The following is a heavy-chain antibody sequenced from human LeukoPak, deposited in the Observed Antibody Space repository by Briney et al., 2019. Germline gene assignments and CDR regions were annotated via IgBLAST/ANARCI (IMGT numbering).Heavy chain of an antibody. CDR1: GGSISSRNW. J-gene: IGHJ4*02. V-gene: IGHV4-4*02. CDR2: IYHSGST. Sequence: SETLPLTCAVSGGSISSRNWWRWLRPPPGKGLEWIGEIYHSGSTNYNPSLKSRVTISVDKSKNQFSLKLSSVTAADTAVYYCTTGSVMVATRGYWGQGTLVTVSS. CDR3: TTGSVMVATRGY. D-gene: IGHD2-8*01.